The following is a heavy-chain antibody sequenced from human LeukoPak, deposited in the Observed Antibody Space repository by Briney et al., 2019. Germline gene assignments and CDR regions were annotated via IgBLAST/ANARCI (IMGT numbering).Heavy chain of an antibody. Sequence: GGTLRLSCAASGFTFSNHGMNWVRQAPGKGLEWVSGISPSADIKYYADSVKGRFTISRDNAKKSLDLQMNSLRAEDTAVYYCASSYSSDWYSRWIDYWGQGTLVTVSS. CDR3: ASSYSSDWYSRWIDY. CDR1: GFTFSNHG. CDR2: ISPSADIK. D-gene: IGHD6-19*01. J-gene: IGHJ4*02. V-gene: IGHV3-23*01.